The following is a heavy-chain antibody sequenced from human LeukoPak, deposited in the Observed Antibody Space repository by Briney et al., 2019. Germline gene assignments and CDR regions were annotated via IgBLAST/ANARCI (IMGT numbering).Heavy chain of an antibody. CDR2: ISYDGSNI. CDR1: GFTFSSYG. Sequence: GGSLRLSCAASGFTFSSYGMHWVRQAPGKGLEWVAVISYDGSNIYYADSVKGRFTISRDNSKNTLYLQMNSLRAEDTAVYYCAKDGLYEGYGMDVWGQGTTVTVSS. CDR3: AKDGLYEGYGMDV. V-gene: IGHV3-30*18. J-gene: IGHJ6*02. D-gene: IGHD2-8*01.